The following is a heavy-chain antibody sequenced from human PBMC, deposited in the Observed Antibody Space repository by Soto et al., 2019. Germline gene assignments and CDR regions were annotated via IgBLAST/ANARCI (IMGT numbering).Heavy chain of an antibody. Sequence: QVQLVESGGGVVQPGRSLRLSCAASGFTFSSYGMHWVRQAPGKGLEWVAVIWYDGSNKYYADSVKGRFTISRDNSKNALYLQMNSLRAEDTAVYYCARVPTVTPVFFAYWGQVTLVTVSS. CDR1: GFTFSSYG. J-gene: IGHJ4*02. CDR3: ARVPTVTPVFFAY. V-gene: IGHV3-33*01. CDR2: IWYDGSNK. D-gene: IGHD4-17*01.